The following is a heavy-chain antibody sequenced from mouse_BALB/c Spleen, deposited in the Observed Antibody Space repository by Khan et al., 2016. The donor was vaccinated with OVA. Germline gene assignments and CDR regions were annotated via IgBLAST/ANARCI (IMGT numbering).Heavy chain of an antibody. Sequence: VQLKESGPELVKPGASVKMSCKASGYTFTSYVMHWVKQKPGLGLEWIGYIYPFNDDTKYNEKFKGKATLTTDKSSSTAYMELTSLTSEDSAVDCCAPVGTYYVSFAYWGQRTLVTVSA. CDR2: IYPFNDDT. J-gene: IGHJ3*01. CDR3: APVGTYYVSFAY. D-gene: IGHD1-1*01. V-gene: IGHV1S136*01. CDR1: GYTFTSYV.